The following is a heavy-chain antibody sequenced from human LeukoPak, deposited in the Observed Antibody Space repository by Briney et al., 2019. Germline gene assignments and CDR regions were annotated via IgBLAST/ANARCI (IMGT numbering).Heavy chain of an antibody. Sequence: SQTISLACAISGDSVSSNRAAWNWIRQSLSRGLEWLGRTYYRSEWYKDYEVSVKSRITINPDTAKNQFSLQLNSVTPEDTAVYYCARDPGSSNWFYFDYWGQGTLVTVSS. J-gene: IGHJ4*02. CDR3: ARDPGSSNWFYFDY. CDR2: TYYRSEWYK. D-gene: IGHD6-13*01. V-gene: IGHV6-1*01. CDR1: GDSVSSNRAA.